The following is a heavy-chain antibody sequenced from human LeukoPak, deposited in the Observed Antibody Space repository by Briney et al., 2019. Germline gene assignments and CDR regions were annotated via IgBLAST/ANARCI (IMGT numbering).Heavy chain of an antibody. J-gene: IGHJ4*02. CDR2: IIPIFGTA. CDR3: ARHYYDSSAHAYYFDY. V-gene: IGHV1-69*13. Sequence: ASVKVSCKASGGTFSSYAISWVRQAPGQGLEWMGGIIPIFGTANYAQKFQGRVTITADESTSTAYMELSSLRSEDTAVYYCARHYYDSSAHAYYFDYWGQGTLVTVSS. CDR1: GGTFSSYA. D-gene: IGHD3-22*01.